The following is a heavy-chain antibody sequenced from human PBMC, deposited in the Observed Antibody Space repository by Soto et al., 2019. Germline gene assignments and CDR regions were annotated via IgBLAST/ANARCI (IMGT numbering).Heavy chain of an antibody. V-gene: IGHV3-23*01. CDR2: ISGSGGST. CDR1: GFTFSSYV. J-gene: IGHJ4*02. D-gene: IGHD2-15*01. CDR3: AKEGTVVVVAATSYFDY. Sequence: EVQLLESGGGLVQPGGSLRLSCAASGFTFSSYVMSWVRQAPGKGLEWVSAISGSGGSTYYADSVKGRFTISRDNSKNTLYLQMNSLRAEDTAVYYCAKEGTVVVVAATSYFDYWGQGTLVTVSS.